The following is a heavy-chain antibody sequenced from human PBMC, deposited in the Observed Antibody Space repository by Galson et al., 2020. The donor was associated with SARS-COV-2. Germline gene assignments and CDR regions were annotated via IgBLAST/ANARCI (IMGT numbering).Heavy chain of an antibody. J-gene: IGHJ4*02. D-gene: IGHD2-21*02. CDR1: GFTVSSNY. CDR2: IYSGGST. CDR3: ARAGEDYCGGDCFFDY. Sequence: GESLKISCAASGFTVSSNYMSWVRQAPGKGLEWVSVIYSGGSTYYADSVKGRFTISRDNSKNTLYLQMNSLRAEDTAVYYCARAGEDYCGGDCFFDYWGQGTLVTVSS. V-gene: IGHV3-66*02.